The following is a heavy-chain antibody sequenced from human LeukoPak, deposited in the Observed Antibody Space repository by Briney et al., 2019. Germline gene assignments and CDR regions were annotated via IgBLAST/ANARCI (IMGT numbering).Heavy chain of an antibody. CDR2: IRYDGSSQ. J-gene: IGHJ4*02. CDR1: GFIFSNYG. V-gene: IGHV3-30*02. CDR3: ARDPNYYDSSGYYDY. Sequence: PGGSLRLSCGASGFIFSNYGMHWVRQAPGKGLEWVAFIRYDGSSQYYPDSVKGRFTISRDNSKNTLYLQMSTLRPEDTAMYYCARDPNYYDSSGYYDYWGQGTLVTVSS. D-gene: IGHD3-22*01.